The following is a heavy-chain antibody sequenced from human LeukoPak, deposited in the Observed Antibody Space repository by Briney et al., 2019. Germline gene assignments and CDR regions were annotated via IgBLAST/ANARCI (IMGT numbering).Heavy chain of an antibody. J-gene: IGHJ5*02. Sequence: GESLKISCRGSGYSFTSYWIDWVRQMPGKGLEWMGIIYPGDSDTRYSPSFQGQVTISADKSISTAYLQWSSLKASDSAMYYCARGGNYYDSSGLGVNWFDPWGQGTLVTVSS. CDR2: IYPGDSDT. CDR3: ARGGNYYDSSGLGVNWFDP. CDR1: GYSFTSYW. D-gene: IGHD3-22*01. V-gene: IGHV5-51*01.